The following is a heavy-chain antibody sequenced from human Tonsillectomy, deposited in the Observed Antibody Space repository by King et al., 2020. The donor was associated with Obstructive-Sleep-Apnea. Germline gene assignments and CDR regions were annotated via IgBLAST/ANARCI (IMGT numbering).Heavy chain of an antibody. CDR2: ISYVGSNK. V-gene: IGHV3-30*04. D-gene: IGHD3-16*02. Sequence: VQLVESGGGVVQPGRSLRLSCAASGFTFSSYAMHWVRQAPGKGMEGVAVISYVGSNKYYADAVKGRFTNSRDNSKNTLYLPMNSLRAEDTAVYYWARGPMTFGGVIVYFDYWGQGTLVTVSS. J-gene: IGHJ4*02. CDR1: GFTFSSYA. CDR3: ARGPMTFGGVIVYFDY.